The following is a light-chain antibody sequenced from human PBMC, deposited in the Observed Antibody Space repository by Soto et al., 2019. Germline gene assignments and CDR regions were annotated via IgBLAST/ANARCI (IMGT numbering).Light chain of an antibody. CDR3: QSYDSRLSAVV. Sequence: QSVLTQPPSVSGAPGQRVTISCTGNSSNIGAGFDVHWYQQLPGTAPKLLIYDNSNRPSGVPDRFSGSKSGTSASLAITGLQAEDVTDYYCQSYDSRLSAVVFGGGPKLTVL. V-gene: IGLV1-40*01. J-gene: IGLJ2*01. CDR2: DNS. CDR1: SSNIGAGFD.